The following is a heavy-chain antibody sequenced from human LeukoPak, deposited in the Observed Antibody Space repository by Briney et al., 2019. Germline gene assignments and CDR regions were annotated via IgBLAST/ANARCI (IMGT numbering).Heavy chain of an antibody. Sequence: SETLSLTCTVSGGSISSGSYYWSWIRQPAGKGLEWIGRVYTSGSTNYNPSLKSRVTISVDTSKNQFSLKLSSVTAADTAVYYCAREGTYWGQGTQVTVSS. CDR1: GGSISSGSYY. J-gene: IGHJ4*02. CDR3: AREGTY. V-gene: IGHV4-61*02. CDR2: VYTSGST. D-gene: IGHD1-7*01.